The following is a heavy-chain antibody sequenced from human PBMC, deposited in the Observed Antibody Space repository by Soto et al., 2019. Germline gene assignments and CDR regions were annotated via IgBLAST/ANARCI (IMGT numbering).Heavy chain of an antibody. CDR2: IDPSDSYT. CDR3: AKGPLAAEWLLSSLDC. CDR1: GYSFTSYW. D-gene: IGHD3-3*01. Sequence: GESLKISCKGSGYSFTSYWISWVRQMPGKGLEWMGRIDPSDSYTNYSPSFQGHVTISADKSISTAYLQWSSLKAEDTAVYYCAKGPLAAEWLLSSLDCWGQGTLVTVSS. V-gene: IGHV5-10-1*01. J-gene: IGHJ4*02.